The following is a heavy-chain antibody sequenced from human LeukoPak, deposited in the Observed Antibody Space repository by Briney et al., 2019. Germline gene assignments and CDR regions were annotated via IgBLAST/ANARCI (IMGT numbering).Heavy chain of an antibody. V-gene: IGHV4-39*07. J-gene: IGHJ4*02. CDR2: IYYSGST. D-gene: IGHD2-2*01. CDR1: GGSISSSSYY. Sequence: PSETLSLTCTVSGGSISSSSYYWGWIRQPPGKGLEWIGSIYYSGSTYYNPSLKSRVTISVDTSKNQFSLKLSSVTAADTAVYYCAREVQLPYFDYWGQGTLVTVSS. CDR3: AREVQLPYFDY.